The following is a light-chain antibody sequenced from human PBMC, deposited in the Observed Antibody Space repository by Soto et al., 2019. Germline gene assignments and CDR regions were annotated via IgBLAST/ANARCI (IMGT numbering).Light chain of an antibody. V-gene: IGLV1-47*02. CDR1: SSNIGSNY. Sequence: VLTQPPSASGTPGQRVTIPCSGSSSNIGSNYVYWYQQLPGPAPKLLIFDNNQRPSGVPDRFSGSKSGTSASLAISGLRSEDEADYYCAAWDDSMSGYVFGTGTKVTVL. J-gene: IGLJ1*01. CDR2: DNN. CDR3: AAWDDSMSGYV.